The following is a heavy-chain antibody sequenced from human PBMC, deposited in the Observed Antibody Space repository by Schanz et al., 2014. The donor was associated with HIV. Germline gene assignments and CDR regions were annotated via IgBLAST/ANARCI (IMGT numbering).Heavy chain of an antibody. Sequence: EVQLVESGGGLVKPGGSLRLSCAASGFTFSSYSMNWVRQAPGKGLEWVSSISYTGTYMYYADSVKGRFTISRDNAKNSLYLQMNSLRAEDTALYYCARDPYCRTTSCYSTAFELWGQGTLVTVSS. CDR3: ARDPYCRTTSCYSTAFEL. D-gene: IGHD2-2*01. J-gene: IGHJ3*01. CDR2: ISYTGTYM. CDR1: GFTFSSYS. V-gene: IGHV3-21*01.